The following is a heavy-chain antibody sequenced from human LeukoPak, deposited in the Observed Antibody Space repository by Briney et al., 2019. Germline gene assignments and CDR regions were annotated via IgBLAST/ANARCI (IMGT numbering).Heavy chain of an antibody. CDR1: GGSISSYY. J-gene: IGHJ5*02. Sequence: SETLSLTCTVSGGSISSYYWSWLRQPPGKGLEWMGYIYYSGSTNYNPSLKSRVTISVDTSKNQFSLKLSSVTAADTAVYYCARGGYDFWSGSKNWFDPWRQGTLVTVSS. CDR3: ARGGYDFWSGSKNWFDP. D-gene: IGHD3-3*01. V-gene: IGHV4-59*01. CDR2: IYYSGST.